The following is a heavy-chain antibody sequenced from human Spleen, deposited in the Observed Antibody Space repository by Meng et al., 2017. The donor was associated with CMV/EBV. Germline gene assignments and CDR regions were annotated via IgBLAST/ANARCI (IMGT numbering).Heavy chain of an antibody. D-gene: IGHD5-12*01. J-gene: IGHJ2*01. V-gene: IGHV3-11*01. CDR2: VSGTSSTI. CDR1: FTFRHHY. Sequence: FTFRHHYMSWIRTAPGKGLEWLSYVSGTSSTIYEANSVKGRFTVSRDNAKKSLYLQMNSLRAEDTAVYYCAGDLLGYSAYGVRYFDLWGRGTLVTVSS. CDR3: AGDLLGYSAYGVRYFDL.